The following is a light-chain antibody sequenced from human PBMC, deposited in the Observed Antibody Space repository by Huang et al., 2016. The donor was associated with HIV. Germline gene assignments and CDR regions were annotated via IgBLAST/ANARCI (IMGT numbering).Light chain of an antibody. CDR1: QSVTSN. CDR3: QHYNNWPWWT. Sequence: EVVMTQSPAILSVSPGERATLSCRASQSVTSNLAWYQQKPVQPPRLLIYCASSRAAGIPARFCGGGSGTEFTLTISSLQAEDFAVYYCQHYNNWPWWTFGQGTKVEIK. CDR2: CAS. V-gene: IGKV3-15*01. J-gene: IGKJ1*01.